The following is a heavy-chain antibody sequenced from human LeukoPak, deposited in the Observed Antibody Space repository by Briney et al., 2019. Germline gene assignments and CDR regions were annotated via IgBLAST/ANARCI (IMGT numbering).Heavy chain of an antibody. CDR2: IRSKAYGSTT. CDR3: LASGDISGSSDY. V-gene: IGHV3-49*04. Sequence: GGSLRLSCTGSGFIFGDYAMTWVRQAPGKGLEWLSFIRSKAYGSTTEYAASVKGRFTLSRDDSKSIAYLQMNSLKTEDTAVYYCLASGDISGSSDYWGQGTLVTVSS. D-gene: IGHD3-22*01. CDR1: GFIFGDYA. J-gene: IGHJ4*02.